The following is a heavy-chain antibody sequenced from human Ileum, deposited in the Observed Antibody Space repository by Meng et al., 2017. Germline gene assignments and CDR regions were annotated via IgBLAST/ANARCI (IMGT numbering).Heavy chain of an antibody. CDR2: IKFNDGGT. CDR1: GITLTGYY. CDR3: ARENWYYDY. V-gene: IGHV1-2*06. J-gene: IGHJ4*02. Sequence: QGQAVQSGAGVGKPGASVKVSCKSSGITLTGYYIHWVRQAPGQGLEWMGQIKFNDGGTYYVQKFEGRVTLTRDTSINTVYMELSSLKSDDTAVYYCARENWYYDYWGQGTLVTVSS. D-gene: IGHD3-10*01.